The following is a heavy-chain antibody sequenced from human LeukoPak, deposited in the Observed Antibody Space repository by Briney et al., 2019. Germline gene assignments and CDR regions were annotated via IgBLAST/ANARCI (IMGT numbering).Heavy chain of an antibody. V-gene: IGHV5-51*01. CDR1: GYKFTTYW. CDR3: ARRVVNNRNWYFDL. CDR2: IYPGDSDT. J-gene: IGHJ2*01. Sequence: GEPLKISCKGSGYKFTTYWIGWVRQVPGKGLEWMGIIYPGDSDTRYSPSFQGQVTISADKSINTAYLQWSSLKASDTAMYYCARRVVNNRNWYFDLWGRGTLVTVSS. D-gene: IGHD4-23*01.